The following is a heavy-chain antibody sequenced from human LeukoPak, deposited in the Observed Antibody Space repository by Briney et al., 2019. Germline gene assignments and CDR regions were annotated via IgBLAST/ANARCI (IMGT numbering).Heavy chain of an antibody. D-gene: IGHD3-9*01. J-gene: IGHJ4*02. V-gene: IGHV3-30*04. CDR2: ISYDGSNE. Sequence: GGSLRLSCAASGFTFSSHAIHWLRQAPGKGLEWLAVISYDGSNEYYADSVRGRFTISRDNSKSTLYLQMNSLRAEDTAVYYCARDSKDYDILTGYDYWGQGTLVTVSS. CDR3: ARDSKDYDILTGYDY. CDR1: GFTFSSHA.